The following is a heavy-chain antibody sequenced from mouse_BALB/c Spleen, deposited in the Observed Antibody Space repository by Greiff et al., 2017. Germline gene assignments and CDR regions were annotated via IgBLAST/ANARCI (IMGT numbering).Heavy chain of an antibody. CDR2: IDPANGNT. CDR3: ASPYGYDVGWYFDV. J-gene: IGHJ1*01. CDR1: GFNIKDTY. V-gene: IGHV14-3*02. D-gene: IGHD2-2*01. Sequence: VQLQQSGAELVKPGASVKLSCTASGFNIKDTYMHWVKQRPEQGLEWIGRIDPANGNTKYDPKFQGKATITADTSSNTAYLQLSSLTSEDTAVYYCASPYGYDVGWYFDVWGAGTTVTVSS.